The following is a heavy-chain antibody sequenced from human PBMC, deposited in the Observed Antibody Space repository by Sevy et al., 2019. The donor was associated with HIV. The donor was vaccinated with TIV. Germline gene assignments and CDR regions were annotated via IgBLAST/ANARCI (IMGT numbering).Heavy chain of an antibody. CDR2: VSWNSRNI. Sequence: GGSLRLSCAASGFPFNDHAMHWVRQVPGKGLEWVSGVSWNSRNIGYAVSVKGRFTISRDNANHFLYLEMNSLRPEDTAFYYCAKVINRGCDGINCYPYYYYFYGLDVWGQGTTVTVSS. CDR1: GFPFNDHA. CDR3: AKVINRGCDGINCYPYYYYFYGLDV. V-gene: IGHV3-9*01. D-gene: IGHD2-21*01. J-gene: IGHJ6*02.